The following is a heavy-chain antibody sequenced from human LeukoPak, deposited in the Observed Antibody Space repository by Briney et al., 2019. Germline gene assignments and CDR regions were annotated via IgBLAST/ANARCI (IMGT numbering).Heavy chain of an antibody. Sequence: ALVKVSCKASGYTFTNNYLHWVRQAPGQGLEWMGMIYPRDGSTSYAQNFQGRVTVTRDTSTTTVHMELRGLRSEGTAVYYCARDQEGFDYWGQGTVVTASS. CDR3: ARDQEGFDY. J-gene: IGHJ4*02. CDR1: GYTFTNNY. CDR2: IYPRDGST. V-gene: IGHV1-46*01.